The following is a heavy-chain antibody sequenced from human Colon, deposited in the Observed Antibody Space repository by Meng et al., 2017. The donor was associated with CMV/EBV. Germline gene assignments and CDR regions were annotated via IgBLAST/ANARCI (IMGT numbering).Heavy chain of an antibody. Sequence: GSLRLSCTVSGGSMMAGSSYWGWVRQSPGKGLEWIGSIFSSGTTSYNPSLKNRVSMSVDTAKNQFSLNLTSLTAADTAVYSCARVPPFVSAGGPWFDTWGQGILVTVSS. J-gene: IGHJ5*02. CDR2: IFSSGTT. V-gene: IGHV4-39*07. D-gene: IGHD6-13*01. CDR3: ARVPPFVSAGGPWFDT. CDR1: GGSMMAGSSY.